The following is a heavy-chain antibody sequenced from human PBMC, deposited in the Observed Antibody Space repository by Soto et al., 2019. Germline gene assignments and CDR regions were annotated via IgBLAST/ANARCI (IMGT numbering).Heavy chain of an antibody. J-gene: IGHJ5*02. CDR1: GVAVSGYN. CDR2: INHSGST. CDR3: ARGRYYGSGSYFFDP. V-gene: IGHV4-34*01. Sequence: SPTRYPTFAFSGVAVSGYNWGWMRQPPGKGLDWIGEINHSGSTNYNPSLKSRVTISVDTSKNQFSLKLSSVTAADTAVYYCARGRYYGSGSYFFDPWGQGTLVTVS. D-gene: IGHD3-10*01.